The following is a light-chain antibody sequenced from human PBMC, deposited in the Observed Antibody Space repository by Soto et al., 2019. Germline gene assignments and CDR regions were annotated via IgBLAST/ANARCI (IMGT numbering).Light chain of an antibody. Sequence: QSVLTQPASVSGSPGQSITISCTGTSSDVGGYNYVSWYQQHPGKAPKLMIYEVSNRPSGVSNRFSGSKSGNTASLTISGLQAEAESDYYCSSYTRSSTYVFGTGTKLTVL. J-gene: IGLJ1*01. CDR3: SSYTRSSTYV. V-gene: IGLV2-14*01. CDR1: SSDVGGYNY. CDR2: EVS.